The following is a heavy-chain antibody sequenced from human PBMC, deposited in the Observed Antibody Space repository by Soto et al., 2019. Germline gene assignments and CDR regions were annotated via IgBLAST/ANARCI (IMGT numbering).Heavy chain of an antibody. CDR3: ARGVKYGAYSRWFDP. CDR2: MNPNSGDT. D-gene: IGHD4-17*01. V-gene: IGHV1-8*01. J-gene: IGHJ5*02. CDR1: GNTFTNYD. Sequence: QVQLVQSGAEVKKPGASVKVSCKASGNTFTNYDINWVRQATGQGLEYLGWMNPNSGDTAYVQKFQGRVTMTWDTSIPTAYMELRSRRSEDTAVYFCARGVKYGAYSRWFDPWGQGTLVTVSS.